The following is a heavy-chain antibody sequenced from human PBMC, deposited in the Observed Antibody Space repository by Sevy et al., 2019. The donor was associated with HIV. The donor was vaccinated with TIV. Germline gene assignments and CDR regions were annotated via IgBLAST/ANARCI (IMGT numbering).Heavy chain of an antibody. CDR1: GDSISSYY. V-gene: IGHV4-59*01. J-gene: IGHJ4*02. D-gene: IGHD4-17*01. Sequence: SETLSLTCTVSGDSISSYYWSWIRQPPGKGLEWIGYIYHSGSTNSNPSLKSRVTISLDTAKNHFSLKLTSVTAADTAIYYCASYGEGWYFDYWGQGTLVTVSS. CDR3: ASYGEGWYFDY. CDR2: IYHSGST.